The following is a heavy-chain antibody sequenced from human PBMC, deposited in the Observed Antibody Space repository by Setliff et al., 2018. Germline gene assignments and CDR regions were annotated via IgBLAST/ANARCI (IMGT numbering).Heavy chain of an antibody. CDR1: SYTFSSYG. V-gene: IGHV1-18*01. J-gene: IGHJ3*02. CDR2: ISAYNGDT. D-gene: IGHD2-15*01. CDR3: ARDRRNIVVAVVNAAFDI. Sequence: ASGKVSCKASSYTFSSYGISWVRQAPGQGLEWMGWISAYNGDTNYAQNLQGRVTMTTDTSTSTAYMELRSLRSDDTAVYYCARDRRNIVVAVVNAAFDIWGQGTMVTVSS.